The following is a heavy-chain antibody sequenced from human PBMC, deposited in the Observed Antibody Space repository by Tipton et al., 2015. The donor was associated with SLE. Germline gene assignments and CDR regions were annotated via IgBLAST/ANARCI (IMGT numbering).Heavy chain of an antibody. Sequence: TLSLTCTVSGVSISSYYWSWIRQPPGKGLEWIAFIFYRGTTSYTPSLKSRVTISGDTSKNQLSLKLSSVTAADTAVYYCARHYAFTFDYWGQGTLVTVSS. CDR3: ARHYAFTFDY. V-gene: IGHV4-59*08. CDR2: IFYRGTT. J-gene: IGHJ4*02. CDR1: GVSISSYY. D-gene: IGHD2-2*01.